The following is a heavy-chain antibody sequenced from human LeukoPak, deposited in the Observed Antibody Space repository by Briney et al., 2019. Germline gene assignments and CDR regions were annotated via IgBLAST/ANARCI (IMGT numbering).Heavy chain of an antibody. J-gene: IGHJ4*02. CDR1: GITFSDYH. D-gene: IGHD3-22*01. CDR2: ISSSGSTI. Sequence: GFLRLSCAASGITFSDYHMRWLRQAPGKGLEWVSYISSSGSTIYYADSMKGRFTISRDNAKNSLYLQTNSLRAEYTAVYYCARDYYDSSGYPFWEYWGQGTLVTVSS. CDR3: ARDYYDSSGYPFWEY. V-gene: IGHV3-11*04.